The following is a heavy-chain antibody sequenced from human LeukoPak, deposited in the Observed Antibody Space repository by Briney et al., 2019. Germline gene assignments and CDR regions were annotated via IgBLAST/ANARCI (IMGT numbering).Heavy chain of an antibody. CDR2: IKQDGSEK. CDR3: ARVGENGANHAITVGDDAFDI. J-gene: IGHJ3*02. Sequence: GGSLRLSCAASGFTFSSYWMSWVRQAPGKGLEWVANIKQDGSEKYYVDSVKGRFTISRDNAKNSLYLQMNSLRAEDTAVYYCARVGENGANHAITVGDDAFDIWGQGTMVTVSS. V-gene: IGHV3-7*01. CDR1: GFTFSSYW. D-gene: IGHD3-16*01.